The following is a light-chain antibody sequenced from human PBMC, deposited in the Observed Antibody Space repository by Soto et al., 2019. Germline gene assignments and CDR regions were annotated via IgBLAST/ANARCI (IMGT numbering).Light chain of an antibody. CDR1: QSISTW. J-gene: IGKJ4*01. CDR3: QQYNTYSRT. V-gene: IGKV1-5*03. CDR2: KAS. Sequence: DIAVNQSPSTLSASFGVGVPLTCRASQSISTWLAWSQPKPGKAPKLLTYKASSLEGGVPSRLSGSGSGTEFTLTIRSLQPDDFATYYCQQYNTYSRTFGEGTKVDIK.